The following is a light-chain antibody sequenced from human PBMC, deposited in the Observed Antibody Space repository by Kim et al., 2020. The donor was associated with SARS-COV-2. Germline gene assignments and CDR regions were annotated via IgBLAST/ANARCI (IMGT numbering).Light chain of an antibody. Sequence: DIQMTQSPSTLSASVGDSVTITCRASQSITSWLAWYQQKPGKAPNLLIYKTSTLESGVPSRFSGSGYGTEFTLTISRLQPDDFATYYRQQYYSYVTFGQGTKLEI. V-gene: IGKV1-5*03. CDR1: QSITSW. J-gene: IGKJ2*01. CDR3: QQYYSYVT. CDR2: KTS.